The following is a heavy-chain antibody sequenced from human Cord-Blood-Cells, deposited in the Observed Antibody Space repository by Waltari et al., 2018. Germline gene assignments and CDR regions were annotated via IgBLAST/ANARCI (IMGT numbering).Heavy chain of an antibody. CDR3: ARVKDCSSTSCYGGMDV. D-gene: IGHD2-2*01. CDR1: GYTFTGYY. V-gene: IGHV1-2*04. J-gene: IGHJ6*02. Sequence: QVQLVQSGAEVKKPGASVKVSCKASGYTFTGYYMHWVRQAPGQGLEWMGWINPNSGGTNYAQKFQGWVTMTRDTSISTAYMELSRLRSDDTAVYYCARVKDCSSTSCYGGMDVWGQGTTVTVSS. CDR2: INPNSGGT.